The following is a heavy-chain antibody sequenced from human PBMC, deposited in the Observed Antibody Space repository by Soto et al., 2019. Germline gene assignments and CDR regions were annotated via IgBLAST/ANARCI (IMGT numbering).Heavy chain of an antibody. V-gene: IGHV1-8*01. D-gene: IGHD6-13*01. CDR2: MNPNSGNT. CDR3: ARTIAFIAGDFDI. CDR1: GYTFTSYD. Sequence: ASVKVSCKASGYTFTSYDINWVRQATGQGLEWMGWMNPNSGNTGYAQKFQGRVTMTRNTSISTAYMELSSLRSEDTAVYYCARTIAFIAGDFDIWGQGTMVTVSS. J-gene: IGHJ3*02.